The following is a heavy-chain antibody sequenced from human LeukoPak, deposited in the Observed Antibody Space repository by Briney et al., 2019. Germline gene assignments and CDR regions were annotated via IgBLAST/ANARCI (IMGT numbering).Heavy chain of an antibody. CDR1: GRSISSHY. CDR3: ARGYCSSTSCYRNPHYYYMDV. CDR2: IYYSGST. V-gene: IGHV4-59*07. J-gene: IGHJ6*03. D-gene: IGHD2-2*01. Sequence: PSDTLSLTCTVSGRSISSHYWSWIRQPTGKGLEWIGYIYYSGSTNYNPSLKSRVTISVDTSKNQFSLKLSSVTAADTAVYYCARGYCSSTSCYRNPHYYYMDVWGNGTTVTVSS.